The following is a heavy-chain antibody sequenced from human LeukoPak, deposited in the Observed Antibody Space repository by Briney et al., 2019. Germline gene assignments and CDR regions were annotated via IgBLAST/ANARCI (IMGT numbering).Heavy chain of an antibody. CDR2: ITHSGGTT. J-gene: IGHJ6*02. Sequence: GESLRLSCAASGFTFNNYALTWVRQAPGKGLEWVSTITHSGGTTYYAVSVKGRFTLSRDNSKNTLYLQMNSLRVEDTAVYYCAKGRLGDYYYDMDVWGQGTTVTVSS. CDR3: AKGRLGDYYYDMDV. CDR1: GFTFNNYA. V-gene: IGHV3-23*01.